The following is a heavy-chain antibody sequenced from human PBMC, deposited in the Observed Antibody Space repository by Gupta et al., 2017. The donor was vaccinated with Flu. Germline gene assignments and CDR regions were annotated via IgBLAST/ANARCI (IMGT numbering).Heavy chain of an antibody. CDR3: AKGGLRFCSGDSCSYYARDV. Sequence: QVQLVESGGGVVQPGRSLSLSCAASGFTFRRHGIHWVRQAPGKGLEWVAVINYDGSNLYDADSVKGRFTISRDNSKNTLYLQMNSLRAEDTAVYYCAKGGLRFCSGDSCSYYARDVWGQGTTVTVS. D-gene: IGHD2-21*02. J-gene: IGHJ6*02. CDR1: GFTFRRHG. CDR2: INYDGSNL. V-gene: IGHV3-30*18.